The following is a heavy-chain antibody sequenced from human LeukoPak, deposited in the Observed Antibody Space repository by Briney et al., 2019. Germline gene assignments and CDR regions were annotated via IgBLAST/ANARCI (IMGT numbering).Heavy chain of an antibody. J-gene: IGHJ5*02. CDR3: ARDLPAGGRSRWFDP. V-gene: IGHV4-31*03. D-gene: IGHD2-2*01. CDR2: IYYSGST. Sequence: SETLSLTCTVSGGSISSGGYYWSWIRQHPGKGLEWLGYIYYSGSTYYNPSLKSRVTISVDTSKNQFSLKLSSVTAADTAVYYCARDLPAGGRSRWFDPWGQGTLVTVSS. CDR1: GGSISSGGYY.